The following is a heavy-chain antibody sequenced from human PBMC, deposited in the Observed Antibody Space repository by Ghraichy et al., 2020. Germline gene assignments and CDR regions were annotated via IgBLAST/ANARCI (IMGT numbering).Heavy chain of an antibody. CDR3: AKYGYSSGWYDRGYYYMDV. Sequence: GESLNISCAASGFTFSSYAMSWVRQAPGKGLEWVSAISGSGGSTYYADSVKGRFTISRDNSKNTLYLQMNSLRAEDTAVYYCAKYGYSSGWYDRGYYYMDVWGKGTTVTVSS. D-gene: IGHD6-19*01. V-gene: IGHV3-23*01. CDR1: GFTFSSYA. CDR2: ISGSGGST. J-gene: IGHJ6*03.